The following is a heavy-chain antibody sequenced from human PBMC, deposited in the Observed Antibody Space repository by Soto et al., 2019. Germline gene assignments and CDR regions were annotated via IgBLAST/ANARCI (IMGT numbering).Heavy chain of an antibody. CDR1: GFTFSSYA. D-gene: IGHD4-17*01. Sequence: WGSLRLSCAACGFTFSSYAMSCVRQAPGKGLEWVSAISGSGGSTYYADSVKGRFTISRDNSKNTLYLQMNSLRAEDTAVYYCAKGGLRSLLGYWGQGTLVTVSS. J-gene: IGHJ4*02. V-gene: IGHV3-23*01. CDR2: ISGSGGST. CDR3: AKGGLRSLLGY.